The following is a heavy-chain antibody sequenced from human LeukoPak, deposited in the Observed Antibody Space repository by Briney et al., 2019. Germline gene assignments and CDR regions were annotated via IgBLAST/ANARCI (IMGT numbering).Heavy chain of an antibody. D-gene: IGHD6-19*01. CDR1: GGSISSGSYY. CDR2: IYTSGST. J-gene: IGHJ4*02. CDR3: ARGSGWSQYYFDD. Sequence: PSETLSLTCTVSGGSISSGSYYWTWIRQPAGKGLEWIGRIYTSGSTNYNPSLKSRVTMSVDTSKNQFSLKLSSVTAADTAVYYCARGSGWSQYYFDDWGQGTLVTVSS. V-gene: IGHV4-61*02.